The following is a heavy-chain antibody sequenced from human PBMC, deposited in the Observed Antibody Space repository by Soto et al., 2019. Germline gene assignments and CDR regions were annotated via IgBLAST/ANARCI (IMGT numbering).Heavy chain of an antibody. V-gene: IGHV3-53*04. Sequence: EVQLVESGGGLVQPGGSLRLSCAASGFTVSSNYMSWVRQAPGKGLEWVSVIYSGGSTYYADSVKGRFTISRHNSKNTLYLQMNSRRAEDTAVYYCAREWWFGELFYGMDVWGQGTTVTVSS. CDR2: IYSGGST. J-gene: IGHJ6*02. D-gene: IGHD3-10*01. CDR1: GFTVSSNY. CDR3: AREWWFGELFYGMDV.